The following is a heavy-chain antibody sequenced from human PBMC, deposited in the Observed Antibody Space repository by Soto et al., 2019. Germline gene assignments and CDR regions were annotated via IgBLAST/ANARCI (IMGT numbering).Heavy chain of an antibody. Sequence: PSETLSLTCTVSGGSISSYYWSWIRQPPGKGLEWIGYIYYGGSTNYNPSLKSRVTISVDTSKNQFSLKLSSVTAADTAVYYCARVFVSSTSCQFDYWGQGTLVTVSS. CDR2: IYYGGST. D-gene: IGHD2-2*01. CDR3: ARVFVSSTSCQFDY. J-gene: IGHJ4*02. V-gene: IGHV4-59*01. CDR1: GGSISSYY.